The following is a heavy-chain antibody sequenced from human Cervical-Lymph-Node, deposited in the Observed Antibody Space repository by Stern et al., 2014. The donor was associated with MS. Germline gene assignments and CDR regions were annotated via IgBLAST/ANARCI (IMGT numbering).Heavy chain of an antibody. CDR2: IFPDDSDT. CDR1: GYKFLNYW. J-gene: IGHJ4*02. V-gene: IGHV5-51*01. D-gene: IGHD3-16*01. Sequence: EVQLVQSGPELKQPGESLQISCQASGYKFLNYWVAWVRQVPGKRLEWMGLIFPDDSDTIYSPSSEGQVTFSVDKSITTVYLRWKSLKASDTAVYYCARQFGATSSRLEIWGQGTQVTVTS. CDR3: ARQFGATSSRLEI.